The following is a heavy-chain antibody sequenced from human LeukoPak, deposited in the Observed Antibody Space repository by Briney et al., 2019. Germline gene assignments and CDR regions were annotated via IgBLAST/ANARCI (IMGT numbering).Heavy chain of an antibody. Sequence: SETLSLTCAVSGYSISSGYYWGWIRQPPGKGLEWIGSIYHSGSTYYNPSLKSRVTISVDTSKNQFSLKLSSVTAADTAVYYCTRVFGKVRGKYYYHMDVWGKGTTVTVSS. CDR1: GYSISSGYY. D-gene: IGHD3-10*01. CDR3: TRVFGKVRGKYYYHMDV. CDR2: IYHSGST. V-gene: IGHV4-38-2*01. J-gene: IGHJ6*03.